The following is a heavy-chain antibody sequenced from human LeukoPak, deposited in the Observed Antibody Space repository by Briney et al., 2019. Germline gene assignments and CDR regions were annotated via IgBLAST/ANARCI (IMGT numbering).Heavy chain of an antibody. CDR3: ARAWEQQLVQGAFDT. V-gene: IGHV4-59*01. CDR2: IFYSGGT. Sequence: SETLSPTCTVSGGSISSYFWSWIRQPPGKGLEWIGFIFYSGGTNYNPSLKSRVTISVDTSKNQFSLKLSSVTAADTAVYYCARAWEQQLVQGAFDTWGQGTLVTVSS. D-gene: IGHD6-13*01. CDR1: GGSISSYF. J-gene: IGHJ3*02.